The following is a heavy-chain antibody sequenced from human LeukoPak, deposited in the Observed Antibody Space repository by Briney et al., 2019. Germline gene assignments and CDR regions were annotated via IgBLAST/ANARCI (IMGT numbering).Heavy chain of an antibody. D-gene: IGHD3-16*02. Sequence: GGSLRLSCAASGFTVSSNYMSWVRQAPGKGLEWVSVIYSGGSTYYANSVKGRFTISRDNSKNTLYLQMNSLRAEDTAVYYCAREDYVWGSYRSSGSDWGQGTLVTVSS. CDR1: GFTVSSNY. CDR2: IYSGGST. V-gene: IGHV3-66*01. CDR3: AREDYVWGSYRSSGSD. J-gene: IGHJ4*02.